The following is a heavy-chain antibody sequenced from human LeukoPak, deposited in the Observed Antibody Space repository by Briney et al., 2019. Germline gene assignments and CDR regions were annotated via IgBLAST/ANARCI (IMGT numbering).Heavy chain of an antibody. V-gene: IGHV3-33*01. CDR2: IWYDGSNK. J-gene: IGHJ4*02. D-gene: IGHD6-13*01. CDR1: GFTFSSYG. CDR3: ARTARPKYSSSWYIDY. Sequence: GGSLRLSCAASGFTFSSYGMHWVRQAPGKGLEWVAVIWYDGSNKYYADSVKGRFTISRDNSKNTLYLQMNSLRAEDTAVYYCARTARPKYSSSWYIDYWGQGTLVTVSS.